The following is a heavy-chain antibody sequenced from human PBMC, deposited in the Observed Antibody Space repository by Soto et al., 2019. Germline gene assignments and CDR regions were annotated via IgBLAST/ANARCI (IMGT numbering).Heavy chain of an antibody. D-gene: IGHD2-15*01. CDR3: AKVHLGYCNGGTCYRYFYY. CDR1: GFTFSNYS. Sequence: EVQLLDSGGGLAQPGGSLRLSCAASGFTFSNYSMTWVRQAPGKGLEWVSIITGNGGSTYYADSVKVRFTISRDNSQNTLDLQKNSLRVEDTAVYYCAKVHLGYCNGGTCYRYFYYWGQGTLVTVSS. CDR2: ITGNGGST. J-gene: IGHJ4*02. V-gene: IGHV3-23*01.